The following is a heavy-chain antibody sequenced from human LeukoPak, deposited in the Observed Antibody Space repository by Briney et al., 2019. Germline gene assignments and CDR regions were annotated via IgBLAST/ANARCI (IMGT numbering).Heavy chain of an antibody. CDR3: ARGAPGSYYFDY. CDR2: ISSSSTI. CDR1: GFTFSSYS. Sequence: GGSLRLSCAASGFTFSSYSMNWVRQAPGKGLEWVSYISSSSTIYYADSVKGRFTISRDNAKNSLYLQMNSLRDEDTAVYYCARGAPGSYYFDYWGQGTLVTVSS. J-gene: IGHJ4*02. V-gene: IGHV3-48*02. D-gene: IGHD3-10*01.